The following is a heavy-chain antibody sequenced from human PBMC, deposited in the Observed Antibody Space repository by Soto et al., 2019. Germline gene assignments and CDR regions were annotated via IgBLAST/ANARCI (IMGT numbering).Heavy chain of an antibody. CDR1: GFTFSSYW. CDR2: IKQDGSEK. J-gene: IGHJ6*02. Sequence: LSCAASGFTFSSYWMSWVRQAPGKGLEWVANIKQDGSEKYYVDSVKGRFTISRDNAKNSLYLQMNSLRAEDTAVYYCARGVAATVWYYYGMDVWGQGTTVTVSS. D-gene: IGHD2-15*01. V-gene: IGHV3-7*03. CDR3: ARGVAATVWYYYGMDV.